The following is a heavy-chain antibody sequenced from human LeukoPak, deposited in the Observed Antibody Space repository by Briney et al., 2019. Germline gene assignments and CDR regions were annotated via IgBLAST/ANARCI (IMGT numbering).Heavy chain of an antibody. CDR2: INHSGST. Sequence: PSETLSLTCAVYGGSFSGYYWSWIRQPPGKGLEWVGEINHSGSTNYNPSLKSRVTISVDTSKNQFSLKLSSVTAADTAVYYCARGRTWGQGTLVTVSS. CDR3: ARGRT. J-gene: IGHJ4*02. V-gene: IGHV4-34*01. CDR1: GGSFSGYY.